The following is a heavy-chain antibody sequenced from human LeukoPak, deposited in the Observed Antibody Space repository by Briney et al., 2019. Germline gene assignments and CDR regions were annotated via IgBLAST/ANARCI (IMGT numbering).Heavy chain of an antibody. CDR2: ISGSGGRI. D-gene: IGHD1-1*01. CDR3: AKNPRLEGWIYFDS. Sequence: GGSLGLSCAASGFTFSSYSMSWVRQAPGKGLEWVSSISGSGGRIDYADSVKGRFTISRDNSKNTLSLQMNSLTAEDTAVYYCAKNPRLEGWIYFDSWGQGILVTVSS. V-gene: IGHV3-23*01. CDR1: GFTFSSYS. J-gene: IGHJ4*02.